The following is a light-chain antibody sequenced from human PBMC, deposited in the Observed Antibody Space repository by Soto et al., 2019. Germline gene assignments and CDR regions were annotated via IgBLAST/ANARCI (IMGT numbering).Light chain of an antibody. J-gene: IGLJ2*01. Sequence: QSALTQPASVSASPGQSITISCTGTSSDVGDYDYVSWYQQHPGEAPKLIIFAVTNRPSGVSNRFSGSKSGNTASLTISGLQSEDEADYYCASYTSITTLAFLFGGGTKLTVL. CDR3: ASYTSITTLAFL. CDR2: AVT. V-gene: IGLV2-14*03. CDR1: SSDVGDYDY.